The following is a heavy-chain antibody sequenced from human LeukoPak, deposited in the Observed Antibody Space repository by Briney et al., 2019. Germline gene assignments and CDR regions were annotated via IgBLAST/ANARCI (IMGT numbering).Heavy chain of an antibody. J-gene: IGHJ4*02. CDR1: GFTFSSYS. CDR3: ARATYGSGSYYPY. CDR2: ISSSSSYI. Sequence: PGGSLRLSCAASGFTFSSYSMNWVRQAPGKGLEWVSSISSSSSYIYYADSVKGRFTISRDNAKNSLYLQMNSLRAEDTAAYYCARATYGSGSYYPYWGQGTLVTVSS. D-gene: IGHD3-10*01. V-gene: IGHV3-21*01.